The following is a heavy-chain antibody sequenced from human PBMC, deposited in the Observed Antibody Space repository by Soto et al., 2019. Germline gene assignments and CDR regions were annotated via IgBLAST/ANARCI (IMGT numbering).Heavy chain of an antibody. Sequence: GGSLRLSCAASGFTFSNYAMTWVRQAPGKGLEWVSAISGSSGITYYADSVKGRFTISRDNSKNTLFLQMNSLRAEDTAVYYCAKTPVGAAIPNFDYWGQGTLVIVSS. J-gene: IGHJ4*02. CDR2: ISGSSGIT. V-gene: IGHV3-23*01. D-gene: IGHD1-26*01. CDR1: GFTFSNYA. CDR3: AKTPVGAAIPNFDY.